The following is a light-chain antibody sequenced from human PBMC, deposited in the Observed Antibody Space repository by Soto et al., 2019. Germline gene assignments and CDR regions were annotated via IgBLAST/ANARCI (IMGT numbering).Light chain of an antibody. CDR2: DAS. CDR1: QSVSSY. CDR3: TQRNNWPLT. V-gene: IGKV3-11*01. J-gene: IGKJ4*01. Sequence: EIVLTQSPATLSLSPGERATLSCRASQSVSSYLAWYQQKPGQAPRLLIYDASNRATGIPARFSGSGSGTDFTLTISSLEPEDFAVYYCTQRNNWPLTFGGGTKVEIK.